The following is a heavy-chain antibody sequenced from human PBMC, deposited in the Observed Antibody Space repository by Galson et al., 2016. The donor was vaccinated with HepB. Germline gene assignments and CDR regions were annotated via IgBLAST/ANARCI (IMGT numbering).Heavy chain of an antibody. CDR1: GFIFSNYA. Sequence: SLRLSCAASGFIFSNYAMSWVRQAPGKGLEWVSGLLGGGDTTYYAEPVKGRFTISRDNSKNTLYLQMNNLRAEDPAVYYCVKDDKWNVDYRGQGTLVTVSS. J-gene: IGHJ4*02. CDR2: LLGGGDTT. D-gene: IGHD1-1*01. CDR3: VKDDKWNVDY. V-gene: IGHV3-23*01.